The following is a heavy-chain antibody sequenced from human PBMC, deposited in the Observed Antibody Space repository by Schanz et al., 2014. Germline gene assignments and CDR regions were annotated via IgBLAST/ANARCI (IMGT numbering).Heavy chain of an antibody. Sequence: EVQLVESGGGLVQPGRSLRLSCRASGFTFDDYAMHWVRQAPGKGPEWVSGISWNSDSIGYAGSVKGRFTISRDNAKNSLYLQMNSLGLEDTGVYFCAKGSGSGTYSHLDYWGQGTLVTVSS. V-gene: IGHV3-9*01. J-gene: IGHJ4*02. CDR1: GFTFDDYA. CDR3: AKGSGSGTYSHLDY. D-gene: IGHD3-10*01. CDR2: ISWNSDSI.